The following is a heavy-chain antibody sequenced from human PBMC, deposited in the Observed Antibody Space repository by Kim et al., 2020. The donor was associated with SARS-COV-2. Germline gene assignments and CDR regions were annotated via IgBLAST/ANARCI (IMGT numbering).Heavy chain of an antibody. Sequence: SETLSLTCAVYGGSFSGYYWSWIRQPPGKGLEWIGEINHSGSTNYNPSLKSRVTISVDTSKNQFSLKLSSVTAADTAVYYCARGLTYYYGSGNSIMGNWFDPWGQGTLVTVSS. J-gene: IGHJ5*02. V-gene: IGHV4-34*01. D-gene: IGHD3-10*01. CDR2: INHSGST. CDR3: ARGLTYYYGSGNSIMGNWFDP. CDR1: GGSFSGYY.